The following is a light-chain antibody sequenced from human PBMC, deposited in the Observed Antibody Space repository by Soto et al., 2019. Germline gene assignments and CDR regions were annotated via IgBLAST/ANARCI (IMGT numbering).Light chain of an antibody. J-gene: IGLJ1*01. CDR1: SSDVGGYNY. V-gene: IGLV2-14*01. CDR2: EVS. CDR3: SSYTSSSTYV. Sequence: QSVLTQPASVSGSPGQSITISCTGTSSDVGGYNYVSWYQQHPGKAPKLMIYEVSTRPSGVSNRFSGSKSGNTASLIISGLQAEDEADYYCSSYTSSSTYVFGTGTKVTVL.